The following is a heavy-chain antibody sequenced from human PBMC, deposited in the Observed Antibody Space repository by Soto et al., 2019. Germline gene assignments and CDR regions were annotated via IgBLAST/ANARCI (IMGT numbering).Heavy chain of an antibody. D-gene: IGHD2-2*01. CDR3: AKDLHSTYVVVSPLGGMDV. V-gene: IGHV3-30*18. Sequence: QVQLVESGGGVVQPGRSLRLSCAASGFTFSSYGMHWVRQAPGKGLEWVAVISYDGSNKYYADSVKGRFTISRDNSKNTLYLQMNSLRAEDTAVYYCAKDLHSTYVVVSPLGGMDVW. J-gene: IGHJ6*01. CDR2: ISYDGSNK. CDR1: GFTFSSYG.